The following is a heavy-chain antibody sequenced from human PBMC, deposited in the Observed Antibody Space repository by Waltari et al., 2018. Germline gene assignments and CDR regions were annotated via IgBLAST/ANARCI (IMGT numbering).Heavy chain of an antibody. CDR1: GASISSGSYF. CDR2: IFYSGST. V-gene: IGHV4-39*01. J-gene: IGHJ4*02. D-gene: IGHD6-25*01. Sequence: QLQLQESGPGLVKPSETLSLTCTVSGASISSGSYFWGWIRQPPGKWLEWIGSIFYSGSTYSNPSLKGRVTISVDTSKNQFSLKLSSVTAADTAVFYCARQVGSSGTPEYWGQGTLVTVSS. CDR3: ARQVGSSGTPEY.